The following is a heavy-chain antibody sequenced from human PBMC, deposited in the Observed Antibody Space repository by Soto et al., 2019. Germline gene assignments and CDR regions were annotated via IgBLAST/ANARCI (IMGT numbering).Heavy chain of an antibody. D-gene: IGHD4-17*01. CDR2: IYWDDDK. CDR3: AHRRRTVTTNWFDP. Sequence: QITLKESGPTLVKPTQTLTLTCTFSGFSLSTSGVGVGWIRLPPGKALEWLALIYWDDDKRYSPSLKSRLTITKDTSKNQVVLTMTNMDPVDTATYYCAHRRRTVTTNWFDPWGQGTLVTVSS. V-gene: IGHV2-5*02. J-gene: IGHJ5*02. CDR1: GFSLSTSGVG.